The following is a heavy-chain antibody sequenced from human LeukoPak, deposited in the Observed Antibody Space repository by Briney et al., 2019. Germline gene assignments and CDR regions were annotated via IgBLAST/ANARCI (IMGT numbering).Heavy chain of an antibody. CDR3: AKAPVTSCRGAFCYPFDS. CDR1: GLSLNNYA. J-gene: IGHJ4*02. CDR2: SSSSDDGK. Sequence: GGSLRLSCTASGLSLNNYAMSWVRQVPGKGLEWVSASSSSDDGKWYAESVRGRFTISRDTSKNTVYLQMNSLRVEDAGVYYCAKAPVTSCRGAFCYPFDSWGQGTLVTVSS. D-gene: IGHD2-21*01. V-gene: IGHV3-23*01.